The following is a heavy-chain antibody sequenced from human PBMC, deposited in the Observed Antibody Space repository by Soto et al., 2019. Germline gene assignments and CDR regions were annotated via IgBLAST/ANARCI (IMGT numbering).Heavy chain of an antibody. J-gene: IGHJ4*02. CDR2: ISYDAGNNK. CDR3: ARSIAVAGTPEFDY. D-gene: IGHD6-19*01. V-gene: IGHV3-30-3*01. CDR1: GFTFSSFT. Sequence: QVQLVESGGGVVQPGRSLRLSCAASGFTFSSFTMHWVRQAPGKGLEWVALISYDAGNNKYYADSVKGRFSISRDNSRNTLYLQLNSLRAEDTAVYYCARSIAVAGTPEFDYWGQGTLVIVSS.